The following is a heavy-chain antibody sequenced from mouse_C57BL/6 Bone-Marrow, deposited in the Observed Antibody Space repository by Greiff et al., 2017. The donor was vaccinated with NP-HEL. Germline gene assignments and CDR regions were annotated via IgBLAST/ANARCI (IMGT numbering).Heavy chain of an antibody. J-gene: IGHJ3*01. V-gene: IGHV5-6*02. CDR2: ISSGGSYT. CDR1: GFTFSSYG. CDR3: ARRGCPWFAY. Sequence: EVMLVESGGDLVKPGGSLKLSCAASGFTFSSYGMSWVRQTPDKRLEWVATISSGGSYTYYPDSVKGRFTISRDNAKNTLYLQMSSLKSEDTAMYYCARRGCPWFAYWGQGTLVTVSA.